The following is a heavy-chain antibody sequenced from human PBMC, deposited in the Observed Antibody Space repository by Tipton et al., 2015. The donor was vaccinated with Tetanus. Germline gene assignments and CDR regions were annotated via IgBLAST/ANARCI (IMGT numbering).Heavy chain of an antibody. CDR3: ARILPENQKSFDP. V-gene: IGHV4-31*03. D-gene: IGHD1-14*01. CDR1: GASISSGDYY. J-gene: IGHJ5*02. Sequence: TLSLTCTVSGASISSGDYYWSWVRQRPAKGLEWIGYFYHRGFTYYNPSLKSRVSISVDTSKNQFSVSLKSVTAADTAVYYCARILPENQKSFDPWGQGSLVTVS. CDR2: FYHRGFT.